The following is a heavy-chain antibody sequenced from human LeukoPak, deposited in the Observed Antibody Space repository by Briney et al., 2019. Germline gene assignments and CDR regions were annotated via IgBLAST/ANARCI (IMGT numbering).Heavy chain of an antibody. D-gene: IGHD3-22*01. CDR3: ARSMIVEGRYYFDY. CDR1: GYTFTSYY. V-gene: IGHV1-46*01. CDR2: INPSGSSS. J-gene: IGHJ4*02. Sequence: ASVKVSCRASGYTFTSYYLHWVRQAPGQGLEWMGIINPSGSSSSYAQKFQGRVTMTTDTSTSTVYMELRSLRSEDTALYYCARSMIVEGRYYFDYWGQGTLVTVSS.